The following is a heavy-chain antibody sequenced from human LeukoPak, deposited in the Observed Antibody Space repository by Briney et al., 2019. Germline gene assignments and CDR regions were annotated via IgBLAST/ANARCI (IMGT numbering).Heavy chain of an antibody. CDR2: FDPEDGET. Sequence: ASVKVSCEVSGYTLTELSMHWVRQAPGKGLEWMGGFDPEDGETIYAQKFQGRVTMTEDTSTDTAYMELSSLRSEDTAVYYCATDFSNIVGTTNFDYWGQGTLVTVSS. J-gene: IGHJ4*02. CDR3: ATDFSNIVGTTNFDY. CDR1: GYTLTELS. V-gene: IGHV1-24*01. D-gene: IGHD1-26*01.